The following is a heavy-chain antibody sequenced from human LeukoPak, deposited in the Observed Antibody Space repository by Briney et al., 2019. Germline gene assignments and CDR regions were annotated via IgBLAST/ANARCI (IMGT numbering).Heavy chain of an antibody. CDR2: IWYDGSNK. D-gene: IGHD3-10*01. CDR1: GFTFSSYG. J-gene: IGHJ6*02. CDR3: ARDYYGSGSYNTYYYYYGMDV. Sequence: GGSLRLSRAASGFTFSSYGMHWVRQAPGKGLEWVAVIWYDGSNKYYADSVKGRFTISRDNSKNTLYLQMNSLRAEDTAVYYCARDYYGSGSYNTYYYYYGMDVWGQGTTVTVSS. V-gene: IGHV3-33*01.